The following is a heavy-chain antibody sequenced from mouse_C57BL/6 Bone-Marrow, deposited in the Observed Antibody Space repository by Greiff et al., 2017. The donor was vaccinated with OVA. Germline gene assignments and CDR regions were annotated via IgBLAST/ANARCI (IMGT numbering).Heavy chain of an antibody. CDR3: ARYSTTVVKYFDY. CDR2: IDPSASYT. Sequence: QVQLQQPGAELVKPGASVKLSCKASGYTFTSYWMQWVKQRPGQGLEWIGEIDPSASYTNYNQKFKGKATLTVDTHSSTAYMPRSSLTSEGSAVYYCARYSTTVVKYFDYWGQGTTLTVSS. D-gene: IGHD1-1*01. J-gene: IGHJ2*01. V-gene: IGHV1-50*01. CDR1: GYTFTSYW.